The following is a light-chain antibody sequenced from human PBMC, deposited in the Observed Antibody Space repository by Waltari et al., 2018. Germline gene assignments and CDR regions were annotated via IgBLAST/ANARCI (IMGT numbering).Light chain of an antibody. CDR1: SSYVCGVAY. Sequence: SALTQPPPVSGSPGQSVTISCPSSSSYVCGVAYIPWFQHHPGKAPKLLIYEVTNRPSGVPDRFSGSKSGDTAYLTISGLQSEDEADYHCCSYAGGYTFRLFGTGTRVTVL. J-gene: IGLJ1*01. V-gene: IGLV2-11*01. CDR2: EVT. CDR3: CSYAGGYTFRL.